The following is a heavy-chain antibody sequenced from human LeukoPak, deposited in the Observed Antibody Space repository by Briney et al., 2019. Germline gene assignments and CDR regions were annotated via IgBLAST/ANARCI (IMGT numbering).Heavy chain of an antibody. CDR3: ARERGGFNTFDY. V-gene: IGHV3-48*03. J-gene: IGHJ4*02. CDR1: GFTFSTYE. CDR2: IGSSSGAI. D-gene: IGHD4-23*01. Sequence: GGSLRLSCAASGFTFSTYEMNWVRQAPGKGLEWVSYIGSSSGAIFYVDSVKGRFTISRDNAKNSLYLQMNSLRAEDSAIYYCARERGGFNTFDYWGQGTLVTVSS.